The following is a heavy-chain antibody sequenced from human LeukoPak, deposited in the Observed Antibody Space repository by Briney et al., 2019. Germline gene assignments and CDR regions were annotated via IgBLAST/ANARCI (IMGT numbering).Heavy chain of an antibody. CDR2: IYYSGST. Sequence: SETLSLTCTVSDGSISSSSYYWGWIRQPPGKGLEWIGSIYYSGSTYYNPSLKSRVTISVDTSKNQFSLKLSSVTAADTAVYYCARDIQQLWLFEGHWFDPWGQGTLVTVSS. D-gene: IGHD5-18*01. V-gene: IGHV4-39*07. CDR3: ARDIQQLWLFEGHWFDP. CDR1: DGSISSSSYY. J-gene: IGHJ5*02.